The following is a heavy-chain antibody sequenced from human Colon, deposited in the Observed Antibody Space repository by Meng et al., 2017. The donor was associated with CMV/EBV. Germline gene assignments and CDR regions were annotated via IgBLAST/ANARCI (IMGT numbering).Heavy chain of an antibody. Sequence: CQASGYTFTGYYMHWVRQAPGQGLEWMGWINPDSGGTNYAQKFQGRVTMTRDTSISTAYMDLTRLTSDDTAVYYCAREGKAGNWFDPWGQGTLVTVSS. CDR3: AREGKAGNWFDP. CDR1: GYTFTGYY. J-gene: IGHJ5*02. V-gene: IGHV1-2*02. D-gene: IGHD6-25*01. CDR2: INPDSGGT.